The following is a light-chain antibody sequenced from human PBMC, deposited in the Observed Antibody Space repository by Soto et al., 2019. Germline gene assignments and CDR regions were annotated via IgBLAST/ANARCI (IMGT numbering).Light chain of an antibody. CDR2: SYD. V-gene: IGLV1-44*01. Sequence: QSVLTQPPSASGTPGQRVTISCSTSSSNLGDNAVNWYQHVPGTAPKLLIYSYDQRPSGVPDRFSGSKSGTSASLAISGLQSEDEADYYCAAWDANLDGYVFGTGT. J-gene: IGLJ1*01. CDR3: AAWDANLDGYV. CDR1: SSNLGDNA.